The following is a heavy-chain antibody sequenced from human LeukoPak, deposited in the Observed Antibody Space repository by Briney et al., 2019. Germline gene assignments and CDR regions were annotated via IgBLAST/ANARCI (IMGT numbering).Heavy chain of an antibody. CDR2: ISGSGGST. CDR1: GFTFDDYA. D-gene: IGHD1-14*01. Sequence: GGSLRLSCAASGFTFDDYAMSWVRQAPGKGLEWVSAISGSGGSTYYADSVKGRFTISRDNSKNTLYLQMNSLRAEDTAVYYCAKVKKNPVEHPEDAFDIWGQGTMVTVSS. V-gene: IGHV3-23*01. J-gene: IGHJ3*02. CDR3: AKVKKNPVEHPEDAFDI.